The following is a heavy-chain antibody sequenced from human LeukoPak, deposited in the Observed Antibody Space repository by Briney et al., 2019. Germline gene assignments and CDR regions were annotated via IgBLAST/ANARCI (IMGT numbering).Heavy chain of an antibody. CDR2: IWYDGSNK. CDR1: GFNFSSYG. J-gene: IGHJ4*02. Sequence: GGSPRLSCAASGFNFSSYGIHWVRQAPGKGLEWVAVIWYDGSNKYYADSVKGRFTISRDNSKNTLYLQMNSLRAEDTTVYYCARWAHDYWGQGTLVTVSS. CDR3: ARWAHDY. V-gene: IGHV3-33*01.